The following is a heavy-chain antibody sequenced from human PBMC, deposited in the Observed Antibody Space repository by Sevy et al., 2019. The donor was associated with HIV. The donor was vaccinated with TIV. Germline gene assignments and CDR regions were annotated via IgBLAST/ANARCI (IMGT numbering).Heavy chain of an antibody. D-gene: IGHD3-3*01. CDR3: ASGGNGDFWSYEYYYYGMDV. J-gene: IGHJ6*02. Sequence: ASVKVSCEASGYSLDSYDINWVRQATGQGLEWMGWMSPKTGATGFAQKFKGRVTMTRNTSISTAYMELSSLTNEDTAVYYCASGGNGDFWSYEYYYYGMDVWGQGTTVTVSS. CDR2: MSPKTGAT. CDR1: GYSLDSYD. V-gene: IGHV1-8*01.